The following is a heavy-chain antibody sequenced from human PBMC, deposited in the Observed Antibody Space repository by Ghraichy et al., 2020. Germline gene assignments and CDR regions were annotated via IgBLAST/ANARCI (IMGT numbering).Heavy chain of an antibody. CDR2: IKQGGSAK. CDR1: GFPFSSNY. CDR3: ATGFGASRY. J-gene: IGHJ4*02. Sequence: GESLRLSCAASGFPFSSNYMTWVRQAPGKGLEWVANIKQGGSAKYYVDSVKGRFTISRDDAKSSLYLEMNNLRDEDTAIYYCATGFGASRYWGQGTRVTVSS. D-gene: IGHD3-16*01. V-gene: IGHV3-7*05.